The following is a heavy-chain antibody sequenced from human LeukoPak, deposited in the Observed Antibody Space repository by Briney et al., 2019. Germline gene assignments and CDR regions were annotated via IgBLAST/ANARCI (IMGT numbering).Heavy chain of an antibody. V-gene: IGHV1-8*03. J-gene: IGHJ6*03. CDR1: GYTFTSYD. CDR3: ARRSGGAYYYYMDV. D-gene: IGHD3-10*01. CDR2: MNPNSGNT. Sequence: GASVKVSCKASGYTFTSYDIYWVRQDTGQGLEWMGWMNPNSGNTGYAQKFQGRVTITRNTSISTAYMELSSLRSDDTAVYYCARRSGGAYYYYMDVWGKGTTVTVSS.